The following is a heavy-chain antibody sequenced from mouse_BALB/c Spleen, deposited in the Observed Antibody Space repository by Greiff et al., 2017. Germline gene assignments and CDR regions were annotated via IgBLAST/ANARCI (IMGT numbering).Heavy chain of an antibody. CDR3: AGDYGDYYAMDY. D-gene: IGHD2-4*01. J-gene: IGHJ4*01. Sequence: EVNVVESGGGLVKPGGSLKLSCAASGFTFSSYAMSWVRQTPEKRLEWVASISSGGSTYYPDSVKGRFTISRDNARNILYLQMSSLRSEDTAMYYCAGDYGDYYAMDYWGQGTSVTVSS. V-gene: IGHV5-6-5*01. CDR1: GFTFSSYA. CDR2: ISSGGST.